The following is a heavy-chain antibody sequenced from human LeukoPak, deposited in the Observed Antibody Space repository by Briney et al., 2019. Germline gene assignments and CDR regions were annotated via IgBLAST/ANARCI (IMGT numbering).Heavy chain of an antibody. CDR3: AKVRVGATTYYFDY. Sequence: PGGSLRLSCAASGFTFTSYAMSWVRQAPGKGLEWVSAISGSGGSTYYADSVKGRFTISRDNSKNTLYLQMNSLRAEDTAVYYCAKVRVGATTYYFDYWGQGTLVTVSS. CDR1: GFTFTSYA. J-gene: IGHJ4*02. D-gene: IGHD1-26*01. CDR2: ISGSGGST. V-gene: IGHV3-23*01.